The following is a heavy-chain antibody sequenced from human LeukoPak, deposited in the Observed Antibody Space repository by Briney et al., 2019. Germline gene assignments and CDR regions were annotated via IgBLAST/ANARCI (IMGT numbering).Heavy chain of an antibody. J-gene: IGHJ4*02. D-gene: IGHD1-14*01. V-gene: IGHV3-30*04. CDR3: ARDLRRGSPDYFDY. Sequence: PGGSLRLSCAASGFSFSSHAMHWVRQAPGKGLEWVAVISFDGKVQLYTDSVKGRFTISRDDSKNTLYLQMNSLRAEDTAVYYCARDLRRGSPDYFDYWGQGTLVTVSS. CDR2: ISFDGKVQ. CDR1: GFSFSSHA.